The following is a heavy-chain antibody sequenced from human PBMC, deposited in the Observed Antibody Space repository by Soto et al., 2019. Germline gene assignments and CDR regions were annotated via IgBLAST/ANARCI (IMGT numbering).Heavy chain of an antibody. CDR3: AREPRLLIWFGELHD. J-gene: IGHJ4*02. V-gene: IGHV1-18*01. CDR1: GYSFSFYG. Sequence: ASVKVSCKASGYSFSFYGINWVRQAPGQGLEWMGWINPSDGNRNFAQKFEDRVTMTTATSTNTVFLELRSLKSDDTTVYYCAREPRLLIWFGELHDWGRGTLVTVSS. CDR2: INPSDGNR. D-gene: IGHD3-10*01.